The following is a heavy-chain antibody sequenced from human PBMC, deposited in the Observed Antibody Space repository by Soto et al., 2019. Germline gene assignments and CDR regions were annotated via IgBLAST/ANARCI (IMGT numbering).Heavy chain of an antibody. CDR1: GGSISSGGYS. Sequence: QLQLQESGSGLVKPSQTLSLTCAVSGGSISSGGYSWSWIRQPPGKGLEWIGYIYHSGSTYYNPSLKSRVTISVDRSKNQFSLKLSSVTAADKAVYYCARVRYDYYYGMDVWGQGTTVTVSS. J-gene: IGHJ6*02. CDR3: ARVRYDYYYGMDV. D-gene: IGHD4-17*01. CDR2: IYHSGST. V-gene: IGHV4-30-2*01.